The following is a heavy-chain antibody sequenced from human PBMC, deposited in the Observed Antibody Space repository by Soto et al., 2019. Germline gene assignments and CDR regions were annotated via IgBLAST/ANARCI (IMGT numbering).Heavy chain of an antibody. V-gene: IGHV4-4*07. D-gene: IGHD6-13*01. J-gene: IGHJ5*02. Sequence: SETLSLTCMVSGGSISEKYWNWVRQPPGKGLEWIGLIFANGHTDYNPSLKSRVTMSVDASKNQFSLRLTSMTAADTAVYYCVASIAASGLNWLDPWGRGALVTVSS. CDR3: VASIAASGLNWLDP. CDR1: GGSISEKY. CDR2: IFANGHT.